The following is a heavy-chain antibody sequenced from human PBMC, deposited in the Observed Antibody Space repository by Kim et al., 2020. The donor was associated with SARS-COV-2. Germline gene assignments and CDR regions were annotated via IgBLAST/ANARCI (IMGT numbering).Heavy chain of an antibody. V-gene: IGHV3-64D*06. Sequence: GGSLRLSCSASGFTFSSYAMHWVRQAPGKGLEYVSAISSNGGSTYYADSVKGRFIISRDNSKNTLYLQMSSLRIEDTAVYYCVKGSSSGLWSYYGMDVWGQGTTVTVSS. CDR2: ISSNGGST. D-gene: IGHD6-6*01. CDR1: GFTFSSYA. J-gene: IGHJ6*02. CDR3: VKGSSSGLWSYYGMDV.